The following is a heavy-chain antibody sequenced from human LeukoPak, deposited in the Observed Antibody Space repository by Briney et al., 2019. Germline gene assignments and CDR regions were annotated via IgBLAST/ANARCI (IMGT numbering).Heavy chain of an antibody. J-gene: IGHJ6*02. CDR2: INPNSGDT. CDR1: GYTFTGHY. V-gene: IGHV1-2*02. D-gene: IGHD4-17*01. CDR3: ARGPVTKGYGMDV. Sequence: ASVKVSCKASGYTFTGHYIHWVRQAPGQGLEWMGWINPNSGDTYYAQNFQGRVTMTRDTSISTAYMELNRLRSDDTAVYYCARGPVTKGYGMDVRGQGTTVTVSS.